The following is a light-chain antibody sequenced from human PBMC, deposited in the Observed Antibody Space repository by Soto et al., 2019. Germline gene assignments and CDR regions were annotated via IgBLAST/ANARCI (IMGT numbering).Light chain of an antibody. J-gene: IGKJ5*01. Sequence: LTQSPGTXSLXXGAGAXXSXRARQSVSSNLAWYQQKPGQAPRLLIYGASTRATGIPARFSGSGSGTEFTLTISSLQSEDFAVYYCQQRYSWPPITFGQGTRLEI. CDR3: QQRYSWPPIT. V-gene: IGKV3-15*01. CDR1: QSVSSN. CDR2: GAS.